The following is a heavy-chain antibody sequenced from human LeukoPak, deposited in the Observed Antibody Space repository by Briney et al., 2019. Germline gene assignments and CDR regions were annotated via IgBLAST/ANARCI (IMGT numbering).Heavy chain of an antibody. CDR1: GFTFSSYE. D-gene: IGHD3-9*01. V-gene: IGHV3-48*03. CDR2: ISSSGSTI. CDR3: ARDGDYYDILTGDFDY. J-gene: IGHJ4*02. Sequence: PGGSLRLSCAASGFTFSSYEMNWVRQAPGKGLEWVSYISSSGSTIYYADSVKGRFTISRDNAKNSLYLQTNSLRAEGTAVYYCARDGDYYDILTGDFDYWGQGTLVTVSS.